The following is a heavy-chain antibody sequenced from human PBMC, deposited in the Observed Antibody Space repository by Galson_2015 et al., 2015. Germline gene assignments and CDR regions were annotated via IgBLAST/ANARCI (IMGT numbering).Heavy chain of an antibody. Sequence: SLRLSCAASGFTFSTYWMHWVRQAPGKGLVWVSRINSDGSSTTYAGSVKGRFTISRDNAKNTLYLQMNSLRAEDTAVHYCARARVRVVRGYYYYYGMDVWGQGTTVTVSS. D-gene: IGHD3-10*01. CDR2: INSDGSST. J-gene: IGHJ6*02. CDR3: ARARVRVVRGYYYYYGMDV. V-gene: IGHV3-74*01. CDR1: GFTFSTYW.